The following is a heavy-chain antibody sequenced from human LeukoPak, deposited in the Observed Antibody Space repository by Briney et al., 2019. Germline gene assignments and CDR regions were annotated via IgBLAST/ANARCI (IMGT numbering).Heavy chain of an antibody. CDR3: ARGGGFYNAWFDP. V-gene: IGHV1-2*02. J-gene: IGHJ5*02. CDR1: GYTFTAYY. D-gene: IGHD3-9*01. Sequence: ASVKVSCKASGYTFTAYYIHWVRQAPGQGLEWKGWINPNSGGTNYAQKFQGRVTMTRDTSISTVHMELISLRSDATAVYYCARGGGFYNAWFDPWGQGTPVTVSS. CDR2: INPNSGGT.